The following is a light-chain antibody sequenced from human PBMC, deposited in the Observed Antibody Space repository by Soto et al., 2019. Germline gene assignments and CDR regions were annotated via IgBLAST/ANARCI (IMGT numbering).Light chain of an antibody. CDR1: QGISNY. J-gene: IGKJ5*01. V-gene: IGKV1-27*01. Sequence: DIQMTQSPSSRSSSLGDRVTITCRASQGISNYLAWYQQKQGEVPKLRIYATSTLQSGVPSRFSVIGSGTDCTLTISGLQTEDGATYYGQKFNSAPITFCQGTRLEI. CDR2: ATS. CDR3: QKFNSAPIT.